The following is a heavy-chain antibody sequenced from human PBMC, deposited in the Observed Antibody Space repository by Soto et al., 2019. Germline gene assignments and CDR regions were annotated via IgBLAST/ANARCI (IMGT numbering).Heavy chain of an antibody. V-gene: IGHV3-66*01. CDR1: GFTVSSNY. Sequence: EVQLVESGGGLVQPGGSLRLSCAASGFTVSSNYMSWVRQAPGKGLEWVSVIYSGGSTYYADSVKGRFTISRDNSKNTLYLQMNSLRAEDTAVYYCARDLVGATYYYYGMDVWGQGTTVTVSS. J-gene: IGHJ6*02. CDR3: ARDLVGATYYYYGMDV. CDR2: IYSGGST. D-gene: IGHD1-26*01.